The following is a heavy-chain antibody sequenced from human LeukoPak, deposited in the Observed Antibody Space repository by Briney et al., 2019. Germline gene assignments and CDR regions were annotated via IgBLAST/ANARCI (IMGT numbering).Heavy chain of an antibody. Sequence: SETLSLTCTVSGGSISSSGYYWGWIRQPPGKGLEWIASIYYSGSTYYNPSLKSRVTISVDTSKNQLSLKLSFLTAADTAVYYCARHEYSGSYYGLSWFDPWGQGTLVTVSS. CDR1: GGSISSSGYY. CDR2: IYYSGST. J-gene: IGHJ5*02. V-gene: IGHV4-39*01. CDR3: ARHEYSGSYYGLSWFDP. D-gene: IGHD1-26*01.